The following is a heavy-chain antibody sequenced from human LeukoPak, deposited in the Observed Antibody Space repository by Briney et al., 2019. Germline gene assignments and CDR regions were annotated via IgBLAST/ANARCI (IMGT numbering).Heavy chain of an antibody. D-gene: IGHD2-2*01. V-gene: IGHV3-21*01. J-gene: IGHJ5*02. CDR3: ARADCSSSTCYLRRSWFDP. CDR2: ITTSSRYI. CDR1: GFTLSNYD. Sequence: GGSLRLSCAASGFTLSNYDMNWVRQAPGKGLEWVSSITTSSRYIYYKDSVRGRFTISRDDAKNSLYLEMNSLRAEDTAVYYCARADCSSSTCYLRRSWFDPWGQGTLVTVSS.